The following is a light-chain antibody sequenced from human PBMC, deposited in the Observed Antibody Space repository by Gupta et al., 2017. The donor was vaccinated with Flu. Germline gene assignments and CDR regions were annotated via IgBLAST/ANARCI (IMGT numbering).Light chain of an antibody. Sequence: SYVLTQPPPVSVAPGQTARITCGGDNIGSKSVHWYQQKPGQAPVLVVYNDDDRPSGIPERFSGSNSGNTATLTITRVEAGDEADYYCQVWDATTDHRYVFGTGTKVTVL. CDR3: QVWDATTDHRYV. CDR2: NDD. V-gene: IGLV3-21*02. CDR1: NIGSKS. J-gene: IGLJ1*01.